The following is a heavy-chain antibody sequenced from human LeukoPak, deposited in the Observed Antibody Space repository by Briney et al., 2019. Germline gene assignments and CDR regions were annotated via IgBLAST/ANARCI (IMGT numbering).Heavy chain of an antibody. Sequence: GGSLRLSCTASGLTFGDYSFSWVSQAPGKWREWVALIRSEAYGGTTDNAASVQGRFTISRDDSKSMAYLQMNSLKTEDTAVYYCTTVTTGYYYYYMDVWGKGTTVTVSS. CDR1: GLTFGDYS. CDR2: IRSEAYGGTT. J-gene: IGHJ6*03. D-gene: IGHD4-17*01. CDR3: TTVTTGYYYYYMDV. V-gene: IGHV3-49*04.